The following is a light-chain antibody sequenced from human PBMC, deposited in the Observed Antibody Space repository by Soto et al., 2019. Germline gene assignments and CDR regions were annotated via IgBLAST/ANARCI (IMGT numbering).Light chain of an antibody. V-gene: IGLV1-47*01. CDR3: ASWDDSLSGYV. J-gene: IGLJ1*01. CDR1: TSNILRNY. Sequence: QSVLTQPPSASGNPGQRLTISCSGSTSNILRNYVYWYRQFPGTAPRLLISMNDQRPSGVPDRFSGSKSGTSASLAISGLLSEDEADYYCASWDDSLSGYVFGTGTKLTVL. CDR2: MND.